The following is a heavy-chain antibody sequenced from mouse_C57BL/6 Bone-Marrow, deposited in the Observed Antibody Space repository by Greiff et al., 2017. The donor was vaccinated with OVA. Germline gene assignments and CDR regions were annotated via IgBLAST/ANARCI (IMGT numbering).Heavy chain of an antibody. Sequence: VQLQQPGAELVMPGASVKLSCKASGYTFTSYWMHWVKQRPGQGLEWIGEIDPSDSYTNYNQKFKGKSTLTVDKSSSTAYMQLSSLTSEDSAVYYCARHHGSSYVDWGQGTTLTVSS. J-gene: IGHJ2*01. D-gene: IGHD1-1*01. CDR2: IDPSDSYT. V-gene: IGHV1-69*01. CDR1: GYTFTSYW. CDR3: ARHHGSSYVD.